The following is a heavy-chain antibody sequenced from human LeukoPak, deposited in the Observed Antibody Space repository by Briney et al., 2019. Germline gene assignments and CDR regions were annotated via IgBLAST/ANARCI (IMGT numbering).Heavy chain of an antibody. J-gene: IGHJ4*02. CDR3: AKDAGEGLYTLVRGVVDY. Sequence: PGGSLSLSCAASGFTFNIYSMNWVRQAPGKGLEWVSSISSSGIYKYYADSLKGRFTVSRDDARSSLFLQMNSLTAEDTAVYYCAKDAGEGLYTLVRGVVDYWGQGTLVTVSS. V-gene: IGHV3-21*01. D-gene: IGHD3-10*01. CDR1: GFTFNIYS. CDR2: ISSSGIYK.